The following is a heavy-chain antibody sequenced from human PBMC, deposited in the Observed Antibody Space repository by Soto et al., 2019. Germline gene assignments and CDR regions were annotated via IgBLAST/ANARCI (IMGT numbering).Heavy chain of an antibody. J-gene: IGHJ4*02. CDR3: ARGRLLRYFDWLLYRPFFDY. CDR2: INHSGST. V-gene: IGHV4-34*01. CDR1: GGSFSGGD. Sequence: SETLSLTWAVYGGSFSGGDWSWIRQPPGKGLEWIGEINHSGSTNYNPSLKSRVTISVDTSKNQFSLKLSSVTAADTAVYYCARGRLLRYFDWLLYRPFFDYWGQGTLVTVSS. D-gene: IGHD3-9*01.